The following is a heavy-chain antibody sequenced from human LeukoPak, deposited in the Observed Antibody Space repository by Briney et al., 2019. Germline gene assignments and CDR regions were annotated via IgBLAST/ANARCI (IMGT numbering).Heavy chain of an antibody. J-gene: IGHJ4*02. Sequence: SETLSLTCTVSGGSISSSSYYWGWIRQPSGKGLEWIGSIYYSGSTYYNPSLKSRVTISVDTSKNQFSLKLSSVTAADTAVYYCARGPPGVVAATTVYFDYWGQGTLVTVSS. CDR2: IYYSGST. D-gene: IGHD2-15*01. CDR3: ARGPPGVVAATTVYFDY. CDR1: GGSISSSSYY. V-gene: IGHV4-39*07.